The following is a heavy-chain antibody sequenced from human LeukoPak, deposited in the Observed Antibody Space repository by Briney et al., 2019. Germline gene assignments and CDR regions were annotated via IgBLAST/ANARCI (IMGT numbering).Heavy chain of an antibody. CDR1: GYTFNTYA. D-gene: IGHD2-15*01. CDR2: INTYNGLT. J-gene: IGHJ3*02. V-gene: IGHV1-18*01. Sequence: ASVKVSFKASGYTFNTYAISWVRQAPGQGLEWMGCINTYNGLTKYTQMFQGRVTMTTDTSTRTVYMELRSLVSYDTAVYFFARGGYSIPRPLDIWGQGTMVSVSS. CDR3: ARGGYSIPRPLDI.